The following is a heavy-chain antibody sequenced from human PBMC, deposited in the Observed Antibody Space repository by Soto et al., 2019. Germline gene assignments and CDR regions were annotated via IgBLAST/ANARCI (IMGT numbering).Heavy chain of an antibody. CDR1: GGSISSGGYY. V-gene: IGHV4-39*01. CDR2: IYYSGST. J-gene: IGHJ5*02. D-gene: IGHD2-8*02. Sequence: SETLSLTCTVSGGSISSGGYYWGWIRQPPGKGLEWIGSIYYSGSTYYNQSLKSRVTISVDTSKNKFSLRLKSVTAADTAIYYCARLLYCSSDNCVDLRFDPWGQGTLVTVSS. CDR3: ARLLYCSSDNCVDLRFDP.